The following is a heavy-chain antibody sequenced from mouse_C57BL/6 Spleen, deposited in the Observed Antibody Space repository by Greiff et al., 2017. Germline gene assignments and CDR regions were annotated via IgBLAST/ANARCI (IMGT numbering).Heavy chain of an antibody. CDR1: GYTFTSYW. D-gene: IGHD1-1*01. CDR2: IDPNSGGT. Sequence: QVQLQQPGAELVKPGASVKLSCKASGYTFTSYWMHWVKQRPGRGLEWIGRIDPNSGGTKYNEKFKSKATLTVDKPSSTAYMQRSSLTAEDSAVYYGARWYYGSSYDYAMDYWGQGTSVTVSS. CDR3: ARWYYGSSYDYAMDY. J-gene: IGHJ4*01. V-gene: IGHV1-72*01.